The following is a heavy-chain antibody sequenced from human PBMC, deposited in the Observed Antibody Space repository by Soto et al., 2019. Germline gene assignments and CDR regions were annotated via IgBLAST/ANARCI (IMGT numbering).Heavy chain of an antibody. CDR1: GFTFGDYA. CDR3: TRYGYYNRSRTYGYSHY. Sequence: SLRLSCTASGFTFGDYALSWVRQASGEGLEWVGFIRSKTYGGTTEYATSVKGRFTISRDDSKSIAYLQMNSLRSDDTAVYYCTRYGYYNRSRTYGYSHYRGQAILGTVS. D-gene: IGHD3-10*01. J-gene: IGHJ4*02. V-gene: IGHV3-49*04. CDR2: IRSKTYGGTT.